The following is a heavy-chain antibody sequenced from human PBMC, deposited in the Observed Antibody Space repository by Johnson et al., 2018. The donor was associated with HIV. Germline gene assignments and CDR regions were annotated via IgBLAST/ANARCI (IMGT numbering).Heavy chain of an antibody. D-gene: IGHD6-13*01. CDR1: GFTFSDYY. Sequence: QVQLVESGGGLVKPGGSLRLSCAASGFTFSDYYMSWIRQAPGKGLEWISYISSSGSTRYYAESVKGRFTISRDNAKNSLYLQMNSLRAEDTAVYYCARYQQLVRDGAFDIWGQGTMVTVSS. V-gene: IGHV3-11*04. CDR2: ISSSGSTR. J-gene: IGHJ3*02. CDR3: ARYQQLVRDGAFDI.